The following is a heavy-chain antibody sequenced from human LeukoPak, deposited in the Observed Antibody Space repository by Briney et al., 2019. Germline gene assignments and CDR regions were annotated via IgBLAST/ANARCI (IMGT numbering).Heavy chain of an antibody. CDR1: GGSFSGYY. Sequence: PSETLSLTCAVYGGSFSGYYWSWIRQPPGKGLEWIGEINHSGSTNYNPSLKSRVTISVDTSKNQFSLELSSVTAADTAVYYCARRYNWGQGTLVTVSS. D-gene: IGHD1-14*01. V-gene: IGHV4-34*01. CDR3: ARRYN. J-gene: IGHJ4*02. CDR2: INHSGST.